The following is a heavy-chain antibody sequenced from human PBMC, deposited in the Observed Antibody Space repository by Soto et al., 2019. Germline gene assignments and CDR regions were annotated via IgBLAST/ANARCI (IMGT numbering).Heavy chain of an antibody. Sequence: QITLKESGPTLVRPTQTLTLTCAFSVFSRSTSGVGVGWIRQPPGKALEWLAVIYWDESKHYSPSLRSRLTITKDTSKNQVVLTMTNMDPMDTGTYYCAHKGPEDWPLDYWGQGTLVTVSS. CDR1: VFSRSTSGVG. V-gene: IGHV2-5*02. CDR2: IYWDESK. J-gene: IGHJ4*02. CDR3: AHKGPEDWPLDY. D-gene: IGHD3-9*01.